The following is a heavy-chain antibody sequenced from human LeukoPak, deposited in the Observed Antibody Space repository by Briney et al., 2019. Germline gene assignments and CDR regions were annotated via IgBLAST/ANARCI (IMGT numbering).Heavy chain of an antibody. CDR2: INPNSGDT. V-gene: IGHV1-2*06. J-gene: IGHJ3*02. D-gene: IGHD3-22*01. Sequence: ASVKVSCKASGYTFTDYYIHWVRQAPGQGLEWMGRINPNSGDTNYAQEFQGRVTMTRDASISTAYMELSRLTSDDTAVFFCARDHDSSGRTDDAFDIWGQGTMVTVSS. CDR3: ARDHDSSGRTDDAFDI. CDR1: GYTFTDYY.